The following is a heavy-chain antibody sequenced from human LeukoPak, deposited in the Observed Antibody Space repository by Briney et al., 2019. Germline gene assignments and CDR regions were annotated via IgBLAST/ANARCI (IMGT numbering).Heavy chain of an antibody. CDR1: GGSISSGSYY. CDR3: ARTPYYYGSGSYRGAFDI. J-gene: IGHJ3*02. Sequence: SETLSLTCTVSGGSISSGSYYWSWLRQPAGKGLEWIGRIYTSGSTNYNPSLKSRVTISVDTSKNQFSLKLSSVTAADTAVYYCARTPYYYGSGSYRGAFDIWGQGTMVTVSS. D-gene: IGHD3-10*01. V-gene: IGHV4-61*02. CDR2: IYTSGST.